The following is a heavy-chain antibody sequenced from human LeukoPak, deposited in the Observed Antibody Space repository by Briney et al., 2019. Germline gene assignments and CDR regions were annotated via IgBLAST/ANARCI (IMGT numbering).Heavy chain of an antibody. J-gene: IGHJ6*03. CDR3: TGDGNGYYYYNYMDV. D-gene: IGHD1-14*01. V-gene: IGHV3-21*06. CDR1: GVTFTDYS. CDR2: ISTVSTYT. Sequence: GGSLSLSCAHPGVTFTDYSMKWVRQAPGKGLEWVSSISTVSTYTFYGDSVKGRFTISRDNRKNILYLQMSNLSAEDTAVYYCTGDGNGYYYYNYMDVWGKGTTVTVSS.